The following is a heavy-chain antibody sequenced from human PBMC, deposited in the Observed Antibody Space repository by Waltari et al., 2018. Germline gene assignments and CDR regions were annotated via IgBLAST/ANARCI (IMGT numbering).Heavy chain of an antibody. CDR1: GGSISSYY. CDR3: ARAKWGVYDY. D-gene: IGHD3-10*01. Sequence: QVQLQESGPGLVKPSETLSLTCTVSGGSISSYYWRWIRQPPGKGLEWIGYIYYSGSTNYNPSLKSRVTISVDTSKNQFSLKLSSVTAADTAVYYCARAKWGVYDYWGQGTLVTVSS. J-gene: IGHJ4*02. CDR2: IYYSGST. V-gene: IGHV4-59*01.